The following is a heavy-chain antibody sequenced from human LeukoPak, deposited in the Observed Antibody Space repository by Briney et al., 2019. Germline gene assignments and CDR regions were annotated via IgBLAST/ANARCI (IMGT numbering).Heavy chain of an antibody. Sequence: GASVKVSCKASGYTFTSYAMNWVRQAPGQGLEWMGWINTNTGNPTYAQGFTGRFVFSLDTSVSTAYYCARGGEGYGANYYYYGMDVWGQGTTVTVSS. J-gene: IGHJ6*02. CDR1: GYTFTSYA. CDR3: GMDV. V-gene: IGHV7-4-1*01. D-gene: IGHD4-17*01. CDR2: INTNTGNP.